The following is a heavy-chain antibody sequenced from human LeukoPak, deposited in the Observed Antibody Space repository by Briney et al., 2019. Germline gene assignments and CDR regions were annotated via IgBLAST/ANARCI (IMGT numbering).Heavy chain of an antibody. CDR1: GGSISSYY. J-gene: IGHJ6*02. V-gene: IGHV4-34*01. D-gene: IGHD1-14*01. CDR3: ARATRTYYYYYYGMDV. CDR2: INHSGST. Sequence: PSETLSLTCTVSGGSISSYYWSWIRQPPGKGLEWIGEINHSGSTNYNPSLKSRVTISVDTSKNQFSLKLSSVTAADTAVYYCARATRTYYYYYYGMDVWGQGTTVTVSS.